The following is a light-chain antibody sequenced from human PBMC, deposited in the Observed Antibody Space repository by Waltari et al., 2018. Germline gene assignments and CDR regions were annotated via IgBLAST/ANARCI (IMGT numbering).Light chain of an antibody. V-gene: IGKV1-NL1*01. J-gene: IGKJ1*01. CDR2: RTS. CDR1: EGIGND. CDR3: QQGSSDPWT. Sequence: DVQMTQSPSSLSASVGDTVTITCQASEGIGNDLNWYQKIPGKAPKLLIYRTSNLQTGIPSRLSGIGSGTIFALTISSLQPEDFGTYYCQQGSSDPWTFGQGTQVEI.